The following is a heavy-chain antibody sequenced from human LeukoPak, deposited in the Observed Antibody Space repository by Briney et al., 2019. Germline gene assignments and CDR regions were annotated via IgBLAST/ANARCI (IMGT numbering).Heavy chain of an antibody. CDR3: ARGLMMAVAGRGEFHY. Sequence: SETLSLTCIVSGVSISSYYWSWIRQPPGKGLEWIGYIYYSGSTNYNPSLKSRVTISVDTSKNQFSLKLSSVTAADTAVYYCARGLMMAVAGRGEFHYWGQGTLVTVSS. CDR2: IYYSGST. V-gene: IGHV4-59*01. J-gene: IGHJ4*02. D-gene: IGHD6-13*01. CDR1: GVSISSYY.